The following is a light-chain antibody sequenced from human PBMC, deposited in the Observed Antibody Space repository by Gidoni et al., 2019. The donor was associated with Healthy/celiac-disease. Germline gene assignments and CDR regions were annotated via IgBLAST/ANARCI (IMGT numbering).Light chain of an antibody. J-gene: IGKJ2*02. CDR1: QSVLYSSNNKSY. Sequence: IVLTPAPASLAVSLGERATINRKSSQSVLYSSNNKSYLAWYQQKPGQPPKLLIYWASTRESGVPDRFSGSGSGTDFTLTISSLQAEDVAVYYCQQYYSTPRTFGQGTKLEIK. V-gene: IGKV4-1*01. CDR2: WAS. CDR3: QQYYSTPRT.